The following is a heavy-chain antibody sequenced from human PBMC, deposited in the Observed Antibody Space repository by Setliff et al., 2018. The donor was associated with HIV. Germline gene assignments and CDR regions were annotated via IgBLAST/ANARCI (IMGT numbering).Heavy chain of an antibody. Sequence: SETLSLTCDVSGFSMSNFFFWGWVRRPPGKGLEWIGSIYHSGSTYYNPSLKSRVTISLDTSNNHFSLKLSSVTAADTAVYYCGRFQAWQLVRGYYYYLDVWGRGATVTVSS. CDR2: IYHSGST. V-gene: IGHV4-38-2*01. J-gene: IGHJ6*03. D-gene: IGHD6-6*01. CDR1: GFSMSNFFF. CDR3: GRFQAWQLVRGYYYYLDV.